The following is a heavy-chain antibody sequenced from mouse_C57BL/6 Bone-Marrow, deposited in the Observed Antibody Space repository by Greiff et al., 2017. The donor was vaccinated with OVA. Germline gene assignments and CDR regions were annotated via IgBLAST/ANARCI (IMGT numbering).Heavy chain of an antibody. CDR3: ATLRPAWFAY. V-gene: IGHV2-2*01. Sequence: QVQLQQSGPGLVQPSQSLSITCTVSGFSLTSYGVHWVRQSPGKGLEWLGVIWSGGSTDYNAAFISRLSISKDNSKSQLFFKMNILQSDDTAIYYCATLRPAWFAYWGQGTLVTVSA. CDR1: GFSLTSYG. CDR2: IWSGGST. J-gene: IGHJ3*01.